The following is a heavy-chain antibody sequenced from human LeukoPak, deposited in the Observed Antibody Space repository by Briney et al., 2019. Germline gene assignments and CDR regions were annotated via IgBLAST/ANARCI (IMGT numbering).Heavy chain of an antibody. CDR2: IYTSGST. CDR1: GGSISSGSYY. D-gene: IGHD1-1*01. Sequence: SETLSLTCTVSGGSISSGSYYWSWIQQPAGKGLEWIGRIYTSGSTNYNPSLKSRVTISVDTSKNQFSLKLSSVTAADTAVYYCATGTTGTAAFDIWGQGTMVTVSS. CDR3: ATGTTGTAAFDI. J-gene: IGHJ3*02. V-gene: IGHV4-61*02.